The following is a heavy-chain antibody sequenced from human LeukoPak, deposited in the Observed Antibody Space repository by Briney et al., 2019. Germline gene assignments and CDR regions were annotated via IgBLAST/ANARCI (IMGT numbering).Heavy chain of an antibody. J-gene: IGHJ4*02. CDR3: AKGLYQLLSLGGY. CDR2: INSDGSWT. V-gene: IGHV3-74*01. CDR1: GNYL. Sequence: GSLKLSCAASGNYLMHWVRQAPGKGPVWVSHINSDGSWTSYADPVKGRFTISKDNAKNTVYLQMNSLRAEDTAVYYCAKGLYQLLSLGGYWGQGTLVTVSS. D-gene: IGHD2-2*01.